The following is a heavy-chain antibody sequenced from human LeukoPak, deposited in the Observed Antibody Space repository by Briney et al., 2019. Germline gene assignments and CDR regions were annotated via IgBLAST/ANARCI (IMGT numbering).Heavy chain of an antibody. V-gene: IGHV1-2*02. D-gene: IGHD5-18*01. CDR3: ARPSGYSYGPYYFDY. J-gene: IGHJ4*02. Sequence: ASVKVSCKASGYTFTGYYMHWVRQAPGQGLDWMGWINPNSGGTNYAQKFQGRVTMTRDTSISIAYMELSRLRSDDTAVYYCARPSGYSYGPYYFDYWGQGTLVTVSS. CDR2: INPNSGGT. CDR1: GYTFTGYY.